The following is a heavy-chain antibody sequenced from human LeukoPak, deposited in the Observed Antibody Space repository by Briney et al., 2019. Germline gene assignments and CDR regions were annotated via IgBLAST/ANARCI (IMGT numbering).Heavy chain of an antibody. CDR2: INPNSGDT. CDR3: ARTYCSGGTCYKYYFDY. V-gene: IGHV1-2*06. D-gene: IGHD2-15*01. J-gene: IGHJ4*02. Sequence: ASVKVSCKASGYTFTAYYMNWVRQAPGQGLEWMGRINPNSGDTNYAQKFQGRVTMTRDTSTSTAYMELSRLRSDDTAVYFCARTYCSGGTCYKYYFDYWGQGTLVTVSS. CDR1: GYTFTAYY.